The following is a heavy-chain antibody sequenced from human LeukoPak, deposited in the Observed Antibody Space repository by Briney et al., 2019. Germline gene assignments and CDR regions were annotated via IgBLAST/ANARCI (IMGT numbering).Heavy chain of an antibody. D-gene: IGHD4-17*01. J-gene: IGHJ4*02. CDR2: ISGSSSSSDGGAI. CDR3: AKDLKDGDHEYSFDY. V-gene: IGHV3-48*01. Sequence: GGSLRLSCTASGFTFSTYSMNWVRQAPGRGLEWVSYISGSSSSSDGGAIQYADSVKGRFTISRDNSKNTLYLQMNSLRVEDTAVHYCAKDLKDGDHEYSFDYWGQGTLVTVSS. CDR1: GFTFSTYS.